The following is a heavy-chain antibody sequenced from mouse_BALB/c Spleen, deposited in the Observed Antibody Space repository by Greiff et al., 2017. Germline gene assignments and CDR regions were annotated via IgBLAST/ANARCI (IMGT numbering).Heavy chain of an antibody. Sequence: QVQLKESGAELARPGASVKMSCKASGYTFTSYTMHWVKQRPGQGLEWIGYINPSSGYTNYNQKFKDKATLTADKSSSTAYMQLSSLTSEDSAVYYCARSNYGSSPFAYWGQGTLVTVSA. CDR2: INPSSGYT. CDR1: GYTFTSYT. V-gene: IGHV1-4*01. D-gene: IGHD1-1*01. J-gene: IGHJ3*01. CDR3: ARSNYGSSPFAY.